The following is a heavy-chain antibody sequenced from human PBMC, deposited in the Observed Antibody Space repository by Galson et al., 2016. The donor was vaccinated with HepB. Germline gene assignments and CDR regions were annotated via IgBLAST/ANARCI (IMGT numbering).Heavy chain of an antibody. J-gene: IGHJ4*02. V-gene: IGHV4-4*02. Sequence: ETLSLTCAVSGGSISSGNWWSWVRQPPGKGLEWIGETYLSGTANYNPSLESRGTMSLDKSKNQITLKVTSVTAADTAVYYCARHVGVPGTRGFDYWGQGTLVTVSS. CDR1: GGSISSGNW. D-gene: IGHD2-2*01. CDR2: TYLSGTA. CDR3: ARHVGVPGTRGFDY.